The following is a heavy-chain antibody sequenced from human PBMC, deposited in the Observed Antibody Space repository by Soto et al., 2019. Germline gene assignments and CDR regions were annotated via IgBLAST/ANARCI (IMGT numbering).Heavy chain of an antibody. CDR3: ASAGSYTSGWRNAFDI. J-gene: IGHJ3*02. CDR2: INSDGSST. CDR1: GFTFSNSW. Sequence: EVQLVESGGGLVQPGGSLRLSCAASGFTFSNSWMHWVRQVPGEGLVWVSGINSDGSSTSYADSVKGRFTISRDNAKNMLDLQMNSQGAEDTAMYYCASAGSYTSGWRNAFDIWGQLGMITVT. V-gene: IGHV3-74*01. D-gene: IGHD6-19*01.